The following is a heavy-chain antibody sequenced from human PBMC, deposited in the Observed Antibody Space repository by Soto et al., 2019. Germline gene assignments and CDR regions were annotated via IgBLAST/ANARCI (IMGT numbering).Heavy chain of an antibody. CDR3: ARDGSGH. V-gene: IGHV3-66*01. J-gene: IGHJ4*02. CDR2: IYTGGGT. CDR1: GLTVSTNP. Sequence: EVQLVESGGGLVQPGGSLRLSCAASGLTVSTNPMSWVRQAPGKGLEWVSVIYTGGGTHYADSVKGRFTIARDNSKNTVNLQMTSLRPEDTAVYYCARDGSGHWGQGTLVTVSS.